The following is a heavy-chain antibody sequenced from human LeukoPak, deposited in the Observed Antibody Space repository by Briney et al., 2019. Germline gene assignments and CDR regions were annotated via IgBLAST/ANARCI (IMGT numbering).Heavy chain of an antibody. CDR1: GGSISSYY. CDR3: ARDFADDFWTMYNWFDP. J-gene: IGHJ5*02. CDR2: IYTSGST. D-gene: IGHD3-3*01. Sequence: SETLSLTCTVSGGSISSYYWSWIRQPAGKGLEWIGRIYTSGSTNYNPYLKSRVTMSVDTSKNQFSLKLSSVTAADTAVYYCARDFADDFWTMYNWFDPWGQGTLVTVSS. V-gene: IGHV4-4*07.